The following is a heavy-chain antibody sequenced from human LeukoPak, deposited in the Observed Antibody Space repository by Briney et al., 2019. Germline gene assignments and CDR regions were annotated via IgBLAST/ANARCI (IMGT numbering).Heavy chain of an antibody. Sequence: GGSLRLSCAASGFTFSSYSMNWVRQAPGKGLEWVSYISSSSSTICYADSVKGRFTISRDNAKNSLYLQMNSLRAEDTAVYYCARGGEWEELDYWGQGTLVTVSS. CDR2: ISSSSSTI. D-gene: IGHD1-26*01. J-gene: IGHJ4*02. V-gene: IGHV3-48*01. CDR3: ARGGEWEELDY. CDR1: GFTFSSYS.